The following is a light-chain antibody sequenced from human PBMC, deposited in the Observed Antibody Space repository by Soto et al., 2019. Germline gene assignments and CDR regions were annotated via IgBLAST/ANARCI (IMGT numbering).Light chain of an antibody. J-gene: IGKJ2*01. Sequence: EIVMTQSPATLSVSPGERATLSCRASHSVSGGLAWYQQKPGQAPRLLIYRASIRVTGIPARFSGSGSGTEFTLTICSLQSEDFAVYYCQQNNNWPYTFGQGTKLEIK. CDR2: RAS. CDR1: HSVSGG. V-gene: IGKV3-15*01. CDR3: QQNNNWPYT.